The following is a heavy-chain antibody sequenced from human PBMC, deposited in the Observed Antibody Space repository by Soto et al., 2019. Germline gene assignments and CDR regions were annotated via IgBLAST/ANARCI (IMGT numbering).Heavy chain of an antibody. V-gene: IGHV4-39*02. CDR3: AREDDILTGFDY. D-gene: IGHD3-9*01. Sequence: LSLTCTVSGGSISSSSYYWGWIRQPPGKGLEWIGSIYYSGSTYYNPSLKSRVTISVDTSKNQFSLKLSSVTAADTAVYYCAREDDILTGFDYWGQGTLVTVSS. J-gene: IGHJ4*02. CDR1: GGSISSSSYY. CDR2: IYYSGST.